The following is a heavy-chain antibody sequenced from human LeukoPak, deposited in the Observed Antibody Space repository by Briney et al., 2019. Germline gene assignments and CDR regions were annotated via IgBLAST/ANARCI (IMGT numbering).Heavy chain of an antibody. V-gene: IGHV4-34*01. Sequence: SETLSLTCAVYGGSFSGYYWSWIRQPPGKGLEWIGEINHSGSTNYNPSLKSRVTISVDTSKSQFSLKLSSVTAADTAVYYCAGAGTIPLRGVINYWGQGTLVTVSS. CDR1: GGSFSGYY. D-gene: IGHD3-10*01. CDR3: AGAGTIPLRGVINY. J-gene: IGHJ4*02. CDR2: INHSGST.